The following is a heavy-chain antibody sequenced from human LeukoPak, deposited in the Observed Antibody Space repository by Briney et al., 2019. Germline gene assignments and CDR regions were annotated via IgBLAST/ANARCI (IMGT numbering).Heavy chain of an antibody. CDR2: IIPIFGTA. J-gene: IGHJ4*02. Sequence: ASVKVSCKASGGTFSSYAISWVRQAPGHGLEWMGGIIPIFGTANYAQKFQGRVTITADESTSTAYMELSSLRSEDTAVYYCARVGGYSGYDTPYYFDYWGQGTLVTVSS. CDR1: GGTFSSYA. D-gene: IGHD5-12*01. V-gene: IGHV1-69*01. CDR3: ARVGGYSGYDTPYYFDY.